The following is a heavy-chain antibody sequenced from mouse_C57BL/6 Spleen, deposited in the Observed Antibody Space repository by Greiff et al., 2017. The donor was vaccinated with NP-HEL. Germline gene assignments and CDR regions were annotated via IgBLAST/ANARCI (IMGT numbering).Heavy chain of an antibody. CDR2: IYPGSGNT. CDR1: GYTFTDYY. D-gene: IGHD3-2*02. V-gene: IGHV1-76*01. Sequence: VQLQQSGAELVRPGASVKLSCKASGYTFTDYYINWVKQRPGQGLEWIARIYPGSGNTYYNEKFKGKATLTAEKSSSTAYMQLSSLTSEDSAVYFCARRGSSGPYYCDYWGQGTTLTVSS. CDR3: ARRGSSGPYYCDY. J-gene: IGHJ2*01.